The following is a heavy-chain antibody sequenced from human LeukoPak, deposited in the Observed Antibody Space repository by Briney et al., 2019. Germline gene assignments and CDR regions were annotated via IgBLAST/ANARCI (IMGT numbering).Heavy chain of an antibody. CDR2: TSSDLNVK. D-gene: IGHD3-10*01. CDR3: AREGYYGSGSPPSLYFDY. J-gene: IGHJ4*02. Sequence: GGSLRLSCAASGFTFRNYVIHWISQAPGKGLEWVAVTSSDLNVKLYADSVKGRFTISRDNSRSTLYLQMNSLRPEDTAIYYCAREGYYGSGSPPSLYFDYWGQGTLVTVSS. V-gene: IGHV3-30-3*01. CDR1: GFTFRNYV.